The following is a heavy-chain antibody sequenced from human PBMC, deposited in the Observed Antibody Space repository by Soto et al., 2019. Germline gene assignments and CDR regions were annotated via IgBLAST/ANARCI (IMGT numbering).Heavy chain of an antibody. CDR1: GFTFSRYG. CDR2: ISGSGDNT. D-gene: IGHD1-7*01. V-gene: IGHV3-23*01. CDR3: VKLRLELLYLDS. J-gene: IGHJ4*02. Sequence: GGSLRLSCADSGFTFSRYGMSWVRQAPGKGLEWVSAISGSGDNTYYADSGRGRFTISRNSSNNTLLLQMNSLRADDTALYFCVKLRLELLYLDSWGLGALVTVSS.